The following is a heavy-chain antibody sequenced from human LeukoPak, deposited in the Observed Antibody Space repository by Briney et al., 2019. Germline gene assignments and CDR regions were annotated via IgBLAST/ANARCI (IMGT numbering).Heavy chain of an antibody. Sequence: GASVTVSCKASGYTFTSYAMNWVRQAPGQGLEWMGWINTNTGNPTYAQGFTGRFVFSLDTSVSTAYLQISSLKAEDTAVYYCASLPRGDIVVVPAAGYGMDVWGQGTTVTVSS. J-gene: IGHJ6*02. CDR2: INTNTGNP. D-gene: IGHD2-2*01. CDR1: GYTFTSYA. V-gene: IGHV7-4-1*02. CDR3: ASLPRGDIVVVPAAGYGMDV.